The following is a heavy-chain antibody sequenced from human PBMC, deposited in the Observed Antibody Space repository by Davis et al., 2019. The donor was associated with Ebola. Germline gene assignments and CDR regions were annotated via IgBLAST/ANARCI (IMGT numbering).Heavy chain of an antibody. Sequence: SVPVSRQASRYTFTRYDINWVRQATGQGLEWMGWMNPNSGNTGYAQKFHGRVTMTRNTSISSAYLELSSLRGEDTAVYYCAKDELQWFGELLYPDYWGRGTLVTVSS. CDR2: MNPNSGNT. V-gene: IGHV1-8*01. CDR1: RYTFTRYD. CDR3: AKDELQWFGELLYPDY. D-gene: IGHD3-10*01. J-gene: IGHJ4*02.